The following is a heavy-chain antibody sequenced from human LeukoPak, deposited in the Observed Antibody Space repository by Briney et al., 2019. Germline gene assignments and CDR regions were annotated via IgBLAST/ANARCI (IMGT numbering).Heavy chain of an antibody. V-gene: IGHV5-51*01. CDR1: EYSFTNYW. D-gene: IGHD1-7*01. J-gene: IGHJ4*02. CDR2: IRPDDSDT. Sequence: GESLKISCKDSEYSFTNYWIGWVRKMPGKGLEWMGIIRPDDSDTRYSPSFQGQVTISADKSTSTAYLQWSSLKASDTAMYYCTRARHGNCYWDHWGQGTLVTVSS. CDR3: TRARHGNCYWDH.